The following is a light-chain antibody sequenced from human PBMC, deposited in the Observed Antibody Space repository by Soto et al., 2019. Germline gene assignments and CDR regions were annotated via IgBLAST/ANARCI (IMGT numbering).Light chain of an antibody. V-gene: IGKV3-11*01. J-gene: IGKJ2*01. CDR1: QSVGSS. CDR2: DAS. CDR3: QQRSNWPRP. Sequence: EIVLTQSPATLSLSPGERATLSCRASQSVGSSLACFQHKPGQAPRLLIYDASNRATGIPARFSGSGSGTDFTLTISSREPEDFAVYYCQQRSNWPRPFGQGPKLEIK.